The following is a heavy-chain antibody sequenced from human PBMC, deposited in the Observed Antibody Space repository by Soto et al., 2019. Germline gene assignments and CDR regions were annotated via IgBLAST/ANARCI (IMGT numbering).Heavy chain of an antibody. J-gene: IGHJ4*02. Sequence: QVQLVESGGGVVQPGRSLRLSCTASGFTLSTYGVHWVRQAPGKGLEWVAVISHDGSYKDYVDSVKGRFTISRDISKNALYMQMDSLRAEDTAVYYCTRDRDFVLDYWGQGTLVTVSS. D-gene: IGHD2-15*01. V-gene: IGHV3-33*01. CDR2: ISHDGSYK. CDR3: TRDRDFVLDY. CDR1: GFTLSTYG.